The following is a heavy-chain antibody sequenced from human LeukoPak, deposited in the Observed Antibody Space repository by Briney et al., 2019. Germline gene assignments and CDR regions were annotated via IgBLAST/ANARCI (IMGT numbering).Heavy chain of an antibody. CDR1: GGSISRSSYY. V-gene: IGHV4-39*01. CDR3: ARHWYGGAFDV. J-gene: IGHJ3*01. Sequence: SQTLSLTCTVAGGSISRSSYYWGWLRHPPGNGREWIGSIYYSGTTYYNPSLKSRVTISVDTSKNQFSLKLTSVTAADTAVYYCARHWYGGAFDVWGQGSMVTVSS. D-gene: IGHD1-14*01. CDR2: IYYSGTT.